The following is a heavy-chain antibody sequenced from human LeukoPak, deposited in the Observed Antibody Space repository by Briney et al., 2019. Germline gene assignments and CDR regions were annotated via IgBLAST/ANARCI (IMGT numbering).Heavy chain of an antibody. D-gene: IGHD2-2*01. V-gene: IGHV3-74*01. Sequence: PGGSLRLSCAASGFTFSSYWMHWVRQAPGKGLVWVSRINSDGSSTSYADSVKGRFTTSRGNAKNTLYLQMNSLRAEDTAVYYCARVVVPAAIDWFDPWGQGTLVTVSS. CDR3: ARVVVPAAIDWFDP. CDR2: INSDGSST. CDR1: GFTFSSYW. J-gene: IGHJ5*02.